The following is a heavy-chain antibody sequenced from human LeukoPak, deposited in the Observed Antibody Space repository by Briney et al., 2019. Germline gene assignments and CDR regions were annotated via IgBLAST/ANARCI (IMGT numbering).Heavy chain of an antibody. V-gene: IGHV3-74*01. D-gene: IGHD2/OR15-2a*01. CDR2: ANSDGSWT. J-gene: IGHJ4*02. Sequence: PGGSLRLSCAASGFPFSSYGMHWVRQAPGKGLVWVSHANSDGSWTSYADSVKGRFTISKDNAKNTVYLQMNSLRAEDTAVYYCVSFYETYWGRGTLVTVSS. CDR3: VSFYETY. CDR1: GFPFSSYG.